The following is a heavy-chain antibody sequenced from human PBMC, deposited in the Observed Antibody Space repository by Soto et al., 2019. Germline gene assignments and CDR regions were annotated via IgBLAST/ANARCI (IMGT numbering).Heavy chain of an antibody. V-gene: IGHV5-51*01. CDR2: IYPGDSDT. CDR3: ARIYYDSSVYPRLIDYSYYYGMDV. CDR1: GYSFTSYW. D-gene: IGHD3-22*01. J-gene: IGHJ6*04. Sequence: GESLKISCKGSGYSFTSYWIGWVRQMPGKGLEWMGIIYPGDSDTRYSPSFQGQVTISADKSISTAYLQWSSLKASDTAMYYCARIYYDSSVYPRLIDYSYYYGMDVGGKGTRVTVSS.